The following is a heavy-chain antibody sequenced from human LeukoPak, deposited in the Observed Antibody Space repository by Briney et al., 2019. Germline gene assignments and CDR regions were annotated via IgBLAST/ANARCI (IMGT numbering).Heavy chain of an antibody. CDR2: IYYSGST. Sequence: SETLPLTCTVSGGSISSSSYYWGWIRQPPGKGLEWIGSIYYSGSTYYNPSLKSRVTISVDTSKNQFSLKLSSVTAADTAVYYCARLGQNSGYYEIFDYWGQGTMGTVSS. D-gene: IGHD3-22*01. V-gene: IGHV4-39*01. CDR3: ARLGQNSGYYEIFDY. CDR1: GGSISSSSYY. J-gene: IGHJ4*02.